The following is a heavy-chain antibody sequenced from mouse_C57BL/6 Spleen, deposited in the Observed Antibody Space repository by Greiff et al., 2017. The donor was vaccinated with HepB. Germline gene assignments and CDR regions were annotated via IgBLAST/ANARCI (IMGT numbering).Heavy chain of an antibody. CDR2: IHPNSGST. CDR1: GYTFTSYW. D-gene: IGHD2-1*01. V-gene: IGHV1-64*01. Sequence: QVQLKQPGAELVKPGASVKLSCKASGYTFTSYWMHWVKQRPGQGLEWIGMIHPNSGSTNYNEKFKSKATLTVDKSSSTAYMQLSSLTSEDSAVYYCAREGGGLLRFAYWGQGTLVTVSA. CDR3: AREGGGLLRFAY. J-gene: IGHJ3*01.